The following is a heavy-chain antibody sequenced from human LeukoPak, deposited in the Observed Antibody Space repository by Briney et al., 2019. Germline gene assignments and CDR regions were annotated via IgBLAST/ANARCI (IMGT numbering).Heavy chain of an antibody. J-gene: IGHJ4*02. CDR1: GFSFSNYA. Sequence: GGSLRLSCAASGFSFSNYAMDWVRQAPGKGLEWVSTIGASVSNTNYADSVKGRFTISRDNSKNTLSLQMNSLKVEDTAVYYCARRSGGTCDYWGRGTLVTVSS. V-gene: IGHV3-23*01. D-gene: IGHD1-1*01. CDR3: ARRSGGTCDY. CDR2: IGASVSNT.